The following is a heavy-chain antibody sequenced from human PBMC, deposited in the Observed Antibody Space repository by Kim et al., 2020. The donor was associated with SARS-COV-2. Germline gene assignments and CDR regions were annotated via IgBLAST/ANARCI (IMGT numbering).Heavy chain of an antibody. CDR2: ISSTGDTV. D-gene: IGHD2-15*01. CDR3: ARVMGYCSGGRCYSWYFDL. Sequence: GGSLRLSCAASRFTFSSYSMNWVRQAPGKGLEWVSYISSTGDTVYYADSVRGRFAISRDNAKNSLYLQMDSLRAEDTAVYYCARVMGYCSGGRCYSWYFDLWGRGTLITVSS. J-gene: IGHJ2*01. CDR1: RFTFSSYS. V-gene: IGHV3-48*04.